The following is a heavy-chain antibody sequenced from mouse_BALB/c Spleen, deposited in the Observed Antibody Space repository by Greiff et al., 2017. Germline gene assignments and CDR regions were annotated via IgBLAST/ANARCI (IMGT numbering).Heavy chain of an antibody. CDR3: ARHIRQRVFDY. Sequence: EVMLVESGGGLVKPGGSLKLSCAASGFAFSSYDMSWVRQTPEKRLEWVAYISSGGGSTYYPDTVKGRFTISRDNAKNTLYLQMSSLKSEDTAMYYCARHIRQRVFDYWGQGTTLTVSS. CDR2: ISSGGGST. J-gene: IGHJ2*01. CDR1: GFAFSSYD. V-gene: IGHV5-12-1*01.